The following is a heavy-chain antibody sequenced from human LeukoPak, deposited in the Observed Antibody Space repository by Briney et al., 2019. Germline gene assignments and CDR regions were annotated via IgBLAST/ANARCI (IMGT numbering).Heavy chain of an antibody. CDR3: ARVPVNIWENWFDP. Sequence: TASETLSLTCTVSGDSISSYYWNWLRQPPGKGLEWIGYIYYTGCTNYNPSLKSRVTISVDTSKNQFSLKLSSVTAADTAVYYCARVPVNIWENWFDPWGQGTLVTVSS. J-gene: IGHJ5*02. D-gene: IGHD1-26*01. CDR1: GDSISSYY. CDR2: IYYTGCT. V-gene: IGHV4-59*01.